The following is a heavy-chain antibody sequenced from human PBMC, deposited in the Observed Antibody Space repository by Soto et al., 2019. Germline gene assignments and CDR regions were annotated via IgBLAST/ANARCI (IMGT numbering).Heavy chain of an antibody. D-gene: IGHD3-22*01. Sequence: SVKVSCKASGGTFSSYAISWVRQAPGQGLEWMGGIIPIFGTANYAQKFQGRVTITADESTSTAYMELSSLRSEDTAVYYCATNTGDYYDSSGYYSPEYFQHWGQGTLVTVS. CDR2: IIPIFGTA. CDR3: ATNTGDYYDSSGYYSPEYFQH. J-gene: IGHJ1*01. V-gene: IGHV1-69*13. CDR1: GGTFSSYA.